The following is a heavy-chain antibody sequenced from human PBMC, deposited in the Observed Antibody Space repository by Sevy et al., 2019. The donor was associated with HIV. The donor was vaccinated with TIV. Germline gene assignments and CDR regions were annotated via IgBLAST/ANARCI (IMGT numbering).Heavy chain of an antibody. CDR2: IKSKTDGGTT. V-gene: IGHV3-15*01. J-gene: IGHJ6*03. D-gene: IGHD3-3*01. CDR1: GFTFSNAW. CDR3: TTITIFGVVIMDYYYYMDV. Sequence: GGSLRLSCAASGFTFSNAWMSWVRQAPGKGLEWVGRIKSKTDGGTTDYAAPVKGRFTISRDDSKNTLYLQMNSLKTEDTAVYYCTTITIFGVVIMDYYYYMDVWGKGTTVTVSS.